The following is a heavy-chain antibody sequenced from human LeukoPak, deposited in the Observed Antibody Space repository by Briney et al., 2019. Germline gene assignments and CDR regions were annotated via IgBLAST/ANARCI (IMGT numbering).Heavy chain of an antibody. D-gene: IGHD2-2*01. CDR1: GGSISSSSYY. CDR2: IYYSGST. V-gene: IGHV4-39*01. Sequence: SETLSLTCTVSGGSISSSSYYWGWIRQPPGKGLEWIGSIYYSGSTYYNPSLKSRVTISVDTSKNQFSLKLSSVTAADTAVYYCASDDCSSTSCPFPLYYMDVWGKGTTVTVSS. J-gene: IGHJ6*03. CDR3: ASDDCSSTSCPFPLYYMDV.